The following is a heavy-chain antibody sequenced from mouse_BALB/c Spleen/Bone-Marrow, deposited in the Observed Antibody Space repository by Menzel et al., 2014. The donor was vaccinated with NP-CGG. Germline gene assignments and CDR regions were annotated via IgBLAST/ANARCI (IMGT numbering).Heavy chain of an antibody. CDR3: ARRGTGTGSYYFDY. Sequence: EVQLVESGGDLVKPGGSLKLSCAASGFTFSNYGMSWVRQTPDKRLEWVATISSVGSYTYYPDSVKGRFTISRDNAKNTLFLQMSSLKSEDTAMYYCARRGTGTGSYYFDYWGQGTTLTASS. J-gene: IGHJ2*01. CDR2: ISSVGSYT. V-gene: IGHV5-6*01. CDR1: GFTFSNYG. D-gene: IGHD4-1*01.